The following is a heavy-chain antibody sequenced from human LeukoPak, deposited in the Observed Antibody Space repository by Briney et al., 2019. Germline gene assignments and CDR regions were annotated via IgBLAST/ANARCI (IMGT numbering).Heavy chain of an antibody. CDR2: INWNGGST. CDR1: GFTFDDYG. J-gene: IGHJ4*02. Sequence: GGSLRLSCAASGFTFDDYGMSWVRQAPGKGLEWVSGINWNGGSTGYADSVKGRFTISRDNAKNSLYLQMNSLRAEDTALYYCARGGNYDFWSSYWVLDYGGQGTLVTVSS. V-gene: IGHV3-20*04. CDR3: ARGGNYDFWSSYWVLDY. D-gene: IGHD3-3*01.